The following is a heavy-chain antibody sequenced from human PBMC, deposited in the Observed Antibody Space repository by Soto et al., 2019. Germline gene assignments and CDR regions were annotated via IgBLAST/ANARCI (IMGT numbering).Heavy chain of an antibody. CDR3: ARGYDWFDP. CDR1: GGSISSYY. CDR2: ISYSGNT. D-gene: IGHD1-1*01. Sequence: SETLSLTCTVSGGSISSYYWSWIRQPPGKGLEWIGYISYSGNTKYNPSLKSRVTISVDTSKNQFSLKLSYVTVADTAVYYCARGYDWFDPWGQGTLVTVSS. J-gene: IGHJ5*02. V-gene: IGHV4-59*01.